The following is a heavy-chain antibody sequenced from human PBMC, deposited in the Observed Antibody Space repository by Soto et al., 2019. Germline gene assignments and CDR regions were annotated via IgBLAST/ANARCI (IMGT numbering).Heavy chain of an antibody. Sequence: ASLNVSFKASQYTLTNFYRHLFLQSPGQRPEWMGWINNGGGTIYAQKFQGRLTMTRDTSITTAYMELSRLTSDDTAFYYCAKRSEWHPLLEHWGKGNMVNVSS. CDR3: AKRSEWHPLLEH. J-gene: IGHJ4*02. V-gene: IGHV1-2*02. CDR2: INNGGGT. CDR1: QYTLTNFY. D-gene: IGHD3-10*01.